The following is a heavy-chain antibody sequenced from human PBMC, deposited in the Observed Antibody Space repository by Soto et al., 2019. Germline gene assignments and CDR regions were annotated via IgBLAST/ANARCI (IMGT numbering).Heavy chain of an antibody. CDR3: VRVKETSGWGAVDY. J-gene: IGHJ4*02. CDR1: GFTFSGFW. Sequence: EVQLVESGGGLVQPGGSLRLSCTASGFTFSGFWMHWVRQAPGKGLVWVSRINGDGSVTNYADSVKGRFTISRDNAKNTLNLQMNSLRVEDTAVYYLVRVKETSGWGAVDYWGQGTLVTVSS. CDR2: INGDGSVT. V-gene: IGHV3-74*01. D-gene: IGHD6-19*01.